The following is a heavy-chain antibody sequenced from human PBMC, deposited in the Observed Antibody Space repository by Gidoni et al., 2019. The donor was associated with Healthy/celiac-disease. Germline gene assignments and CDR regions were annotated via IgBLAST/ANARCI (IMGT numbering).Heavy chain of an antibody. D-gene: IGHD1-26*01. CDR2: ISYDGSNK. CDR3: AKDRLIFSGSYYGTLFDY. J-gene: IGHJ4*02. Sequence: QVQLVESGGGVVQPGRSLRLSCAASGFTFSSYGMHWVRQAPGKGLEWVAVISYDGSNKYYADSVKGRFTISRDNSKNTLYLQMNSLRAEDTAVYYCAKDRLIFSGSYYGTLFDYWGQGTLVTVSS. CDR1: GFTFSSYG. V-gene: IGHV3-30*18.